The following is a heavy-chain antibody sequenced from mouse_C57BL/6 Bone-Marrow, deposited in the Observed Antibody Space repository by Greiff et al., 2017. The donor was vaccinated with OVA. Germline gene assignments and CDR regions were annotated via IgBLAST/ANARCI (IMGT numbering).Heavy chain of an antibody. D-gene: IGHD1-1*01. Sequence: QVQLQQSGAELARPGASVKLSCKASGYTFTSYGISWVKQRTGQGLEWIGEIYPRSGSTNYNEKFKGKATLTADKSSSTAYMELRSLTSEDSAVYFCARSIYGSSYGWCFDVWGTGTTVTVSS. J-gene: IGHJ1*03. CDR1: GYTFTSYG. CDR2: IYPRSGST. V-gene: IGHV1-81*01. CDR3: ARSIYGSSYGWCFDV.